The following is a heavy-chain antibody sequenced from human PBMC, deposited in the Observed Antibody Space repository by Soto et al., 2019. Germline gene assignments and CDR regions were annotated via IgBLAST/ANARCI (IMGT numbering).Heavy chain of an antibody. V-gene: IGHV3-23*01. CDR3: AKDQGGWVDYSRTGNYYYYGMDV. CDR1: GFTFSSYA. Sequence: GGSLRLSCAASGFTFSSYAMSWVRQAPGKGLEWVSAISGSGGSTYYADSVKGRFTISRDNSKNTLYLQMNSLRAEDTAVYYCAKDQGGWVDYSRTGNYYYYGMDVWGQGTTVTVSS. J-gene: IGHJ6*02. D-gene: IGHD4-4*01. CDR2: ISGSGGST.